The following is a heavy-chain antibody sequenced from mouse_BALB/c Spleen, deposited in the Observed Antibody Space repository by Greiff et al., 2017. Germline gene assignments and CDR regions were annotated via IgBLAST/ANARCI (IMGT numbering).Heavy chain of an antibody. CDR2: IYPGDGDT. D-gene: IGHD1-1*01. J-gene: IGHJ2*01. CDR3: AIWAVSTHDY. V-gene: IGHV1-87*01. CDR1: GYTFTSYW. Sequence: QVQLKQSGAELARPGASVKLSCKASGYTFTSYWMQWVKQRPGQGLEWIGAIYPGDGDTRYTQKFKGKATLTADKSSSTAYMQLSSLASEDSAVYYCAIWAVSTHDYWGQGTTLTVSS.